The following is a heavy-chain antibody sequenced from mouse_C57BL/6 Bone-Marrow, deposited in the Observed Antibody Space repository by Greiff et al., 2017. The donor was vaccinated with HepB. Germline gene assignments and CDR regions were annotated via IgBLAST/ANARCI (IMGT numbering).Heavy chain of an antibody. CDR3: ARHGSSPHWYFDV. J-gene: IGHJ1*03. CDR2: ISSGGSYT. Sequence: DVHLVESGGDLVKPGGSLKLSCAASGFTFSSYGMSWVRQTPDKRLEWVATISSGGSYTYYPDSVKGRFTISRDNAKNTLYLQMRSLKSEDTAMYNCARHGSSPHWYFDVWGTGTTVTVSS. CDR1: GFTFSSYG. V-gene: IGHV5-6*01. D-gene: IGHD1-1*01.